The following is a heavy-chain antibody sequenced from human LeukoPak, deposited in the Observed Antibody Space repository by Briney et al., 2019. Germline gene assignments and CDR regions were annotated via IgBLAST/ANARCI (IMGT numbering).Heavy chain of an antibody. CDR3: AKHGYCSGISCFFDF. Sequence: PGGSLRLSCAASGFTFRSTSMTWVRQDPGKGLEWVSSITNSGINTYYADSVKDRFTISRDSSKNTLYLQMNSLRAEDTALYYCAKHGYCSGISCFFDFWGQGTQVTVSS. V-gene: IGHV3-23*05. D-gene: IGHD2-2*03. CDR1: GFTFRSTS. J-gene: IGHJ4*02. CDR2: ITNSGINT.